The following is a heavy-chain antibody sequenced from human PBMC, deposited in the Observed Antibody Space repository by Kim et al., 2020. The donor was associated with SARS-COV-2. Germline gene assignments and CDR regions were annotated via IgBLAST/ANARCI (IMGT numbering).Heavy chain of an antibody. V-gene: IGHV3-15*01. J-gene: IGHJ4*02. D-gene: IGHD3-10*01. CDR1: GFTFSNAW. CDR2: IKSKTDGGTT. CDR3: TTVYITMVRGVIISPGY. Sequence: GGSLRLSCAASGFTFSNAWMSWVRQAPGKGLEWVGRIKSKTDGGTTDYAAPVKGRFTISRDDSKNTLYLQMNSLKTEDTAVYYCTTVYITMVRGVIISPGYWGQGTLVTVSS.